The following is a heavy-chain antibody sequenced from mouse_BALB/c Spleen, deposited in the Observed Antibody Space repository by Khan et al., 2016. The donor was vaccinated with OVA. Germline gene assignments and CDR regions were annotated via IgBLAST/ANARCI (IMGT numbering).Heavy chain of an antibody. CDR3: ARGSGYDRFAY. D-gene: IGHD2-2*01. Sequence: QVQLKQSGPELVRPGVSVKISCKGSGYTFTDYAMHWVKQSHAKSLEWIGVISTYYGNTDYNQKFKGKATMTVDKSSNTAYMELARFTSEDSAIYYCARGSGYDRFAYWGQGTLVTASA. V-gene: IGHV1S137*01. J-gene: IGHJ3*01. CDR2: ISTYYGNT. CDR1: GYTFTDYA.